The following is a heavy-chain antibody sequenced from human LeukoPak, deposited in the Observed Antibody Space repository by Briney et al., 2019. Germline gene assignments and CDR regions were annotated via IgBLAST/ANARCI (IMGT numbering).Heavy chain of an antibody. J-gene: IGHJ6*02. CDR3: ARDHSYYYYYGMDV. V-gene: IGHV1-69*04. CDR1: GGTFSSYA. CDR2: IIPILGIA. Sequence: SVKVSCKASGGTFSSYAISWVRQAPGQGLEWMGRIIPILGIANYAQKFQGRVTITADKSTSTAYMELNSLRAEDTAVYYCARDHSYYYYYGMDVWGQGTTVTVSS.